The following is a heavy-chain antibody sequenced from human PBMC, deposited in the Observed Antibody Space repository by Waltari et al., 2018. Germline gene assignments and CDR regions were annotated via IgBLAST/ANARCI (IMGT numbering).Heavy chain of an antibody. CDR2: IAAGGTI. Sequence: VQLVESGGGLVQPGGSMSLTCAASGFTFTTYAMLWVRQAPGKGLEWVSAIAAGGTIYYAGSVKGRFTISRDNSKTTVYLQMNNLRTEDTALYYCARDASENYLRYFDPWGQGTLVTVSS. J-gene: IGHJ5*02. D-gene: IGHD1-26*01. CDR1: GFTFTTYA. CDR3: ARDASENYLRYFDP. V-gene: IGHV3-23*04.